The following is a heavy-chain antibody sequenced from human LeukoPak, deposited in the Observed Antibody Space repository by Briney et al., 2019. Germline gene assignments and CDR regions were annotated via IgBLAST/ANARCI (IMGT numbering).Heavy chain of an antibody. J-gene: IGHJ3*02. Sequence: PGGSLGLSCAASGFTFSSYAMSWVRQAPGKGLEWVSTISYSGGSTYYADSVKGRFAISRDSSKNTLYLQMNGLRGEDTAVYYCAKDDGGSPPDAFDIWGQGTLVTVSS. CDR2: ISYSGGST. CDR3: AKDDGGSPPDAFDI. D-gene: IGHD3-10*01. V-gene: IGHV3-23*01. CDR1: GFTFSSYA.